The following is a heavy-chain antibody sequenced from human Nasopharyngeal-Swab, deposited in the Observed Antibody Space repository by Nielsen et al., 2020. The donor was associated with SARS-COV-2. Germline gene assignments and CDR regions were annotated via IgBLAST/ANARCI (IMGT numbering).Heavy chain of an antibody. V-gene: IGHV3-23*01. CDR3: AKDYIRRGSN. CDR1: GFTFSSYA. Sequence: GESLKISYAASGFTFSSYAMSWVRQAPGKGLEWVSAISGGTGGTFYADSVRGRFTISRDNSKNTLFLQMNSLRAEDTAVYYCAKDYIRRGSNWGQGTLVTVSS. J-gene: IGHJ4*02. CDR2: ISGGTGGT. D-gene: IGHD2-15*01.